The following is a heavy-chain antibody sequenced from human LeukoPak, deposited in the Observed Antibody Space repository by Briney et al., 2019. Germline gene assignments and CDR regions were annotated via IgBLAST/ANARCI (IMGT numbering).Heavy chain of an antibody. CDR2: ISSSGSSI. CDR3: ARYSSGWPFDY. J-gene: IGHJ4*02. CDR1: GFTFSGHT. V-gene: IGHV3-21*01. Sequence: GGSLRLSCATSGFTFSGHTMNWVRQAPGKGLEWVSSISSSGSSIYYADSVKGRFTISRDNAKNSLYLQMNSLRAEDTAVYYCARYSSGWPFDYWGQGTLVTVSS. D-gene: IGHD6-19*01.